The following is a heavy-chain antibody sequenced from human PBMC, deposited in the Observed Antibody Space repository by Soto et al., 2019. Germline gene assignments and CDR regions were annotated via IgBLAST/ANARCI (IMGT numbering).Heavy chain of an antibody. CDR3: ARDYGRGYSSGWCDY. CDR2: ISSNGGST. V-gene: IGHV3-64*01. D-gene: IGHD6-19*01. CDR1: GFTFSSYA. Sequence: GGSLRLSCAASGFTFSSYAMHWVRQAPGKGLEYVSAISSNGGSTYYANSVKGRFTISRDNSKNTLYLQMGSLRAEDMAVYYCARDYGRGYSSGWCDYWGQGTLVTVSS. J-gene: IGHJ4*02.